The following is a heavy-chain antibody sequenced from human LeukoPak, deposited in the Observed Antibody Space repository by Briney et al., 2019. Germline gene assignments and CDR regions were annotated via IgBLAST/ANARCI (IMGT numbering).Heavy chain of an antibody. CDR2: ISGSGGST. CDR1: GFTFSSYA. V-gene: IGHV3-23*01. CDR3: AEVVTSGTYYYFDY. J-gene: IGHJ4*02. Sequence: GGSLRLSCAASGFTFSSYAMSWVRQAPGKGLEWVSAISGSGGSTYYADSVKGRFTISRDNSKNTLYLQMNSLRAEDTAVYYCAEVVTSGTYYYFDYWGQGTLVTVSS. D-gene: IGHD1-26*01.